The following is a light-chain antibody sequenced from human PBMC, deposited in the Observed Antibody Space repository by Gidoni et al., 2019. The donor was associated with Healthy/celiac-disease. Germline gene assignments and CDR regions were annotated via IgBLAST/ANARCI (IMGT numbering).Light chain of an antibody. Sequence: SYELTQPPSLSVSPGQPARITCSGDALPKQYASWYQQKPDPAPVLVKYTVSKRPSGIPDRFSGSSSGTTVTLTISGVQAEDGADYYCQSADSSGTYPVFGGGTRLTV. CDR1: ALPKQY. CDR3: QSADSSGTYPV. J-gene: IGLJ2*01. V-gene: IGLV3-25*03. CDR2: TVS.